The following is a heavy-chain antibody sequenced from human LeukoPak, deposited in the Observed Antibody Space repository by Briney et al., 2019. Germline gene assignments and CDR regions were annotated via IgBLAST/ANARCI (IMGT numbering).Heavy chain of an antibody. CDR3: AREMLAAVAAQS. CDR1: GFTFSSYW. J-gene: IGHJ5*02. D-gene: IGHD6-19*01. Sequence: GGSLRLSCAASGFTFSSYWMSWVRQAPGKGLEWVATIRQDGSQKYYVDSVKGRFTISRDNAKDSLYLQMNSLRAEDTAVYYCAREMLAAVAAQSWGQGTLVTVSS. V-gene: IGHV3-7*01. CDR2: IRQDGSQK.